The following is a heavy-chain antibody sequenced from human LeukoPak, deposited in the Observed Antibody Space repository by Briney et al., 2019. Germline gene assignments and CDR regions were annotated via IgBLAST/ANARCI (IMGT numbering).Heavy chain of an antibody. J-gene: IGHJ4*02. D-gene: IGHD1-7*01. V-gene: IGHV1-69*05. CDR3: ARGAGTSPIYY. CDR2: IIPIFGAA. CDR1: GGTISSHA. Sequence: ASVKVSCKASGGTISSHAISWVRQAPGQGLEWMGGIIPIFGAAKYAQKFQGRVTITTYESTSTAYMELSSLTTEDTAVYYCARGAGTSPIYYWGQGTLVTVSS.